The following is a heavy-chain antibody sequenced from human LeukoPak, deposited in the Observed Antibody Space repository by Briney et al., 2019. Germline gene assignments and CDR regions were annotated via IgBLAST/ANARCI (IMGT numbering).Heavy chain of an antibody. V-gene: IGHV3-23*01. CDR3: ARDGYYYDSSGYYYTAFDI. CDR1: GFTLSSYA. CDR2: ISSSGGST. D-gene: IGHD3-22*01. J-gene: IGHJ3*02. Sequence: PGGSLRLSCAASGFTLSSYAMSWVRQAPGKGLQWVSGISSSGGSTYYVDSVKGRFTISTDNSKNTLYLQMNSLRAEDTAVYYCARDGYYYDSSGYYYTAFDIWGQGTMVTVSS.